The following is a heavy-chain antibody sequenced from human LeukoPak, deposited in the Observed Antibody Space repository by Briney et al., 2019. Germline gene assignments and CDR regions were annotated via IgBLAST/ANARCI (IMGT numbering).Heavy chain of an antibody. Sequence: ASVKVSCKASGYTFTAYYIHWVRQAPGQGLEWMGWINPNSGGTNYAQRFQGRVTMTRDTSISTAYMELSRLRSDDTAVYYCARERPNSSSWYARWFDPWGQGTLVTVSS. V-gene: IGHV1-2*02. CDR3: ARERPNSSSWYARWFDP. J-gene: IGHJ5*02. D-gene: IGHD6-13*01. CDR2: INPNSGGT. CDR1: GYTFTAYY.